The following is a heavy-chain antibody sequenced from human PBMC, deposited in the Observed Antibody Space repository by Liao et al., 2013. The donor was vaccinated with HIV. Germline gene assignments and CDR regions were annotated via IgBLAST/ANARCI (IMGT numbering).Heavy chain of an antibody. Sequence: QVQLQESGSGLVRPSQTLSLTCAVSGDSISYGGYSWSWIRQPPGKGLEWIGYIYHSGSPYYNPSLKSRVTMSVDMSRNQFSLKLSSVTAADTAVYYCARGLLTGYNDAFDIWGQGTMVTVSS. J-gene: IGHJ3*02. D-gene: IGHD7-27*01. CDR1: GDSISYGGYS. CDR2: IYHSGSP. V-gene: IGHV4-30-2*01. CDR3: ARGLLTGYNDAFDI.